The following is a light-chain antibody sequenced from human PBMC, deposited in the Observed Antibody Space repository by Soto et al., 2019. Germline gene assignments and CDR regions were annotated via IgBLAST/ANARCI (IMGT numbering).Light chain of an antibody. V-gene: IGKV1-5*03. Sequence: EIQMTQSPSTLSSSVGDRVSLTCRASQSISRHLAWYQQKPGKAPNLLIYQASNLGTGVPSRFTGSGSGTEFTLTISRLQPDDLSSYYCRQYQSYWTFGQGTKVEVK. CDR3: RQYQSYWT. CDR1: QSISRH. J-gene: IGKJ1*01. CDR2: QAS.